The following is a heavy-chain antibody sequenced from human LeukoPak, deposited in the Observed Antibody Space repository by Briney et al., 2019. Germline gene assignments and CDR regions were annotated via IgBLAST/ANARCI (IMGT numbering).Heavy chain of an antibody. V-gene: IGHV4-59*01. CDR1: GGSISSYY. CDR3: ARMRWLQLVPTTYFDY. J-gene: IGHJ4*02. D-gene: IGHD5-24*01. CDR2: IHYSGST. Sequence: SETLSLTCTVSGGSISSYYWSWIRQPPGKGLEWIGYIHYSGSTTYNPSPKSRITISVDTSKNQFSLKLSSVTAADTAVYYCARMRWLQLVPTTYFDYWGQGTLVTVSS.